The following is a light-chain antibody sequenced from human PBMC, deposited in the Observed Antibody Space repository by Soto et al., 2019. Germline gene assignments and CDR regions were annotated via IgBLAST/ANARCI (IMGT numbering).Light chain of an antibody. CDR1: SSDVGAYNY. CDR3: SSYTSSGNYV. V-gene: IGLV2-14*01. Sequence: QSALTQPASVSGSPGQSITISCTGASSDVGAYNYVSWYQQHPGKAPKLMIFDVSNRPSGVSNRFSGSKSGNTASLTISGLQAEDEADYYYSSYTSSGNYVFGPGTKLTVL. CDR2: DVS. J-gene: IGLJ1*01.